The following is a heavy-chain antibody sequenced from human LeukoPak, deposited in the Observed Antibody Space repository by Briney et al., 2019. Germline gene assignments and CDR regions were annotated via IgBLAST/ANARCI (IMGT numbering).Heavy chain of an antibody. V-gene: IGHV5-51*01. CDR2: IYPGDSDT. CDR3: ARRVSVVVAATPNNWFDP. CDR1: GYSFTSYW. J-gene: IGHJ5*02. Sequence: GESLKISCKGSGYSFTSYWIGWVRQMPGKGLEWMGIIYPGDSDTRYSPSFQGQVTISADKSISTAYLQWSSLKASDTAMYYCARRVSVVVAATPNNWFDPWAREPWSPSPQ. D-gene: IGHD2-15*01.